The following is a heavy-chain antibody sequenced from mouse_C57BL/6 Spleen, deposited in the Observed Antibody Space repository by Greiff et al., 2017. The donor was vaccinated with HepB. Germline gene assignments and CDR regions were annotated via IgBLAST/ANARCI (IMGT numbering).Heavy chain of an antibody. CDR2: IYPSDSET. Sequence: QVQLQQPGAELVRPGSSVKLSCKASGYTFTSYWMDWVKQRPGQGLEWIGNIYPSDSETHYNQKFKDKATLTVDKSSSTAYMQRSSLTSEDSAVYYCARSLYYGSSYDDYWGQGTTLTVSS. J-gene: IGHJ2*01. CDR1: GYTFTSYW. V-gene: IGHV1-61*01. D-gene: IGHD1-1*01. CDR3: ARSLYYGSSYDDY.